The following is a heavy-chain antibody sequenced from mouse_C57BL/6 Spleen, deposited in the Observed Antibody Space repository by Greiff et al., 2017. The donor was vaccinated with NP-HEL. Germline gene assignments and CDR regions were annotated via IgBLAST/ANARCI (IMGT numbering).Heavy chain of an antibody. CDR3: TTSRLGGLRGGWYFDV. J-gene: IGHJ1*03. CDR1: GFNIKDDY. V-gene: IGHV14-4*01. Sequence: VQLQQSGAELVRPGASVKLSCTASGFNIKDDYMHWVKQRPEQGLEWIGWIDPENGDTEYASKFQGKATITADTSSNTAYLQLSSLTSEDTAVYYCTTSRLGGLRGGWYFDVWGTGTTVTVSS. CDR2: IDPENGDT. D-gene: IGHD2-4*01.